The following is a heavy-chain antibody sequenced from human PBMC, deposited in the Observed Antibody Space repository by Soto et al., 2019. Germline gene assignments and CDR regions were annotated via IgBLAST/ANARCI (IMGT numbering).Heavy chain of an antibody. CDR3: TTTMVRGVTDY. CDR1: GFTFSDSA. V-gene: IGHV3-73*01. Sequence: PGGSLRLSCAASGFTFSDSAIHWVRQASGKGLEWVGRIRSKVNSYATAYAASVEGRFTISRDDSKNTAYLQMNSLKTEDTAVYYCTTTMVRGVTDYWGQGTLVTVSS. D-gene: IGHD3-10*01. J-gene: IGHJ4*02. CDR2: IRSKVNSYAT.